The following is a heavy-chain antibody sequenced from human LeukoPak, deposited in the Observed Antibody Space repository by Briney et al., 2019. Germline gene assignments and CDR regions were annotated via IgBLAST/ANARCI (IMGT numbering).Heavy chain of an antibody. CDR1: GYTLTELY. Sequence: ASVKVSCKVSGYTLTELYIHWVRQAPGKGLEGMGGFDPEDGETIYAQEFQGRVTMTEDTSTDTASMELSSLKSEDTAVYYCATLQALGYGMDVWGQGTTVTVSS. D-gene: IGHD3-16*01. CDR2: FDPEDGET. V-gene: IGHV1-24*01. CDR3: ATLQALGYGMDV. J-gene: IGHJ6*02.